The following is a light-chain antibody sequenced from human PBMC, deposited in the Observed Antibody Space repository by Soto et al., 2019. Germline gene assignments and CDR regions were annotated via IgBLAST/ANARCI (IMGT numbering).Light chain of an antibody. CDR2: AAS. J-gene: IGKJ4*01. V-gene: IGKV1-39*01. CDR1: QSIGRN. CDR3: QQSYSTPPT. Sequence: MTQSPATLSASVVDRVTITCRASQSIGRNLNWYQQKPGKAPKLLIYAASSLQSGVPSRFSGSGSGTDFTLTISSLQPEDFATYYCQQSYSTPPTFGGGTKVDIK.